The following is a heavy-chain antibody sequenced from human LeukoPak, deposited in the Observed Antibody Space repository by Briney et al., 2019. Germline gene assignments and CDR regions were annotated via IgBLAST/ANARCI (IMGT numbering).Heavy chain of an antibody. CDR2: ISAYNGNT. V-gene: IGHV1-18*01. J-gene: IGHJ5*02. D-gene: IGHD3-10*01. CDR3: ARSITMVRGADIDWFDP. CDR1: GYTFTSYG. Sequence: GASVKVSCKASGYTFTSYGISWVRQAPGQGLEWMGWISAYNGNTNYAQKFQGRLTITADKSTSTAYMELSSLRSEDTAVYYCARSITMVRGADIDWFDPWGQGTLVTVSS.